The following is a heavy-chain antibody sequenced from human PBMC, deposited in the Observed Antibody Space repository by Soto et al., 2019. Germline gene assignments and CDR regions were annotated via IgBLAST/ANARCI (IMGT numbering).Heavy chain of an antibody. D-gene: IGHD2-21*02. V-gene: IGHV3-74*01. J-gene: IGHJ3*01. CDR3: ARGDKGAFDL. Sequence: EVQLVESEGGLVQPGGSLRLSCAASGFTFSYYWMHWVRQAPGQGLVWVSRIHSDGSSTTYADSVKGRCTISRDNAKKTLYLQMKSLRAEDTAVYYCARGDKGAFDLWGQGTMVTVSS. CDR1: GFTFSYYW. CDR2: IHSDGSST.